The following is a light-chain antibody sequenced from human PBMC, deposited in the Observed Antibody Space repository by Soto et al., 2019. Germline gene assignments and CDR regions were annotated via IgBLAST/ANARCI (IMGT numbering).Light chain of an antibody. CDR2: GAS. V-gene: IGKV3D-15*01. CDR3: QQYNNWPPT. J-gene: IGKJ1*01. CDR1: QSVSRY. Sequence: QRPARLSLNPGAKATRSCRASQSVSRYLAWYQQKPGQAPRLLIYGASSRATGIPGRFSGSGSGTEFTLTISSLQSEDFAVXYXQQYNNWPPTFGQGTNVDI.